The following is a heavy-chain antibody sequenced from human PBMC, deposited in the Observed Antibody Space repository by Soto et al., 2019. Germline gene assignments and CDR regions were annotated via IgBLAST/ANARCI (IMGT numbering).Heavy chain of an antibody. CDR1: GFTFSGSA. CDR3: IPEDNDY. J-gene: IGHJ4*02. Sequence: GESLKISCAASGFTFSGSAMHWVRQASGKGLEWVGRIRSKANSYATAYAASVKGRFTISRDDSKNTAYLQMNSLKTEDTAVYYCIPEDNDYWGQGTLVTVSS. CDR2: IRSKANSYAT. V-gene: IGHV3-73*01.